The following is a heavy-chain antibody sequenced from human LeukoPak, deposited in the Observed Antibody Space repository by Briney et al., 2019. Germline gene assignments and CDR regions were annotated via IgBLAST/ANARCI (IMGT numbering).Heavy chain of an antibody. J-gene: IGHJ6*02. D-gene: IGHD3-10*01. Sequence: KAGGSLRLSCAASGFTFSSYSMNWVRQAPGTGLEWVGRIKRKADGGTTDYAAPVKGRFIISRDDSQNTLYLQMNALKTDDTAVYYCTPAYYYVSGSYQFGMDVWGQGTTVTVSS. V-gene: IGHV3-15*07. CDR3: TPAYYYVSGSYQFGMDV. CDR2: IKRKADGGTT. CDR1: GFTFSSYS.